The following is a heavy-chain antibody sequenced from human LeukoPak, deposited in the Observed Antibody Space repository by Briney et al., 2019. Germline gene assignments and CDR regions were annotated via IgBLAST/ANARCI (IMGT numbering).Heavy chain of an antibody. CDR3: AKASRVVPAATPRLYDY. D-gene: IGHD2-2*02. Sequence: GGTLRLSCAASGFTFSSYGMSWVRQAPGKGLEWVSAISGSGGSTYYADSVKGRFTISRDNSKNTLYLQMNSLRAEDTAVYYCAKASRVVPAATPRLYDYWGQGTLVTVSS. CDR2: ISGSGGST. J-gene: IGHJ4*02. CDR1: GFTFSSYG. V-gene: IGHV3-23*01.